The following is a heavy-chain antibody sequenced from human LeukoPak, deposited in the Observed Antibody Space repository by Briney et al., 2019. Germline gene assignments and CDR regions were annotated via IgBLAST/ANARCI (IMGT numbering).Heavy chain of an antibody. J-gene: IGHJ4*02. D-gene: IGHD4-17*01. CDR3: ARPSEDYGDYGGYFDS. Sequence: PGGSLRLSCVASGFTFSRYWMHWVRQAPGKELVWVSRISSDHSSTNYADSVKGLFTVSRDNAKNTLYLQMNNLRAEDTALYYCARPSEDYGDYGGYFDSWGQGTLVTVSS. V-gene: IGHV3-74*01. CDR1: GFTFSRYW. CDR2: ISSDHSST.